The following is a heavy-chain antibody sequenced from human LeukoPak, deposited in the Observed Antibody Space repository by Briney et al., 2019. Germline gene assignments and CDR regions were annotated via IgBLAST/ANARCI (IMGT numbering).Heavy chain of an antibody. D-gene: IGHD3-22*01. J-gene: IGHJ4*02. CDR1: GGSISSSSYY. Sequence: SETLSLTCTVSGGSISSSSYYWGWIRQPPGKGLEWIGSIYYSGSTYYNPSLKSRVTISVDTSKNQFSLKLSSVTAADTAVYYCASPYYYDSSGYYPPIYWGQGTLVTVSS. V-gene: IGHV4-39*01. CDR2: IYYSGST. CDR3: ASPYYYDSSGYYPPIY.